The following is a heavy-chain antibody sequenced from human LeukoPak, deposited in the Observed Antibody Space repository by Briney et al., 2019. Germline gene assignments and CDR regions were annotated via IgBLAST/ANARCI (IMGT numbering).Heavy chain of an antibody. CDR1: GFPFNLYG. Sequence: GGSLRLSCAASGFPFNLYGMTWVRQAPGKGLEWVSLISGLNNDMYYADSVKGRFTISRDNSKNTLYLQMNSLRVEDTAVYYCVKDPPSPDSNSNYLFHYWGQGTLVTVSS. J-gene: IGHJ4*02. V-gene: IGHV3-21*01. CDR3: VKDPPSPDSNSNYLFHY. D-gene: IGHD4-11*01. CDR2: ISGLNNDM.